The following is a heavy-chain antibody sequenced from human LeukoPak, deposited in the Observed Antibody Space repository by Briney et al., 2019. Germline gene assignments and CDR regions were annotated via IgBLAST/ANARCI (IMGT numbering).Heavy chain of an antibody. V-gene: IGHV3-23*01. CDR2: ISGSGGST. J-gene: IGHJ4*02. Sequence: GGSLRLSCAASGFTFSSYGMSWVRQAPGKGLEWVSAISGSGGSTYYADSVKGRFTISRDNSKNTLYLQMNSLRAEDTAVYYCARLFGSGIHDYWGQGTLVTVSS. D-gene: IGHD3-10*01. CDR1: GFTFSSYG. CDR3: ARLFGSGIHDY.